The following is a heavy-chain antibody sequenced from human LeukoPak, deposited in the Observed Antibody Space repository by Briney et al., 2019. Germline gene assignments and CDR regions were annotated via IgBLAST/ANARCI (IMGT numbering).Heavy chain of an antibody. J-gene: IGHJ3*02. V-gene: IGHV4-59*01. CDR1: SGSINNYY. D-gene: IGHD5-24*01. CDR2: ILSSGST. CDR3: ARTSQISEKAFDI. Sequence: SQTLSLTCTVSSGSINNYYWSWIRQTPGKGLEWIGYILSSGSTNYNPSVNSRVTLSVYTSNNQFSLKLTTVPPADTAVYYCARTSQISEKAFDIWGQGAMVIVSS.